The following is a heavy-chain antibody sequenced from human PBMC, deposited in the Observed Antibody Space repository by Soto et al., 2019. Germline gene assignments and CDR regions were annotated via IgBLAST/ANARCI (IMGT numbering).Heavy chain of an antibody. V-gene: IGHV4-61*01. CDR2: IYHSGST. CDR3: ARLSAAWFDP. Sequence: QVQLQESGPGLVKPSETLSLTCTVSGGSVSSGSYYWGWIRQPPGKGLEWIGYIYHSGSTNYNPSPKSRFTMKVDTSKDPFSLSLTSVTAADTAVYYCARLSAAWFDPWGQGTLVTVAS. D-gene: IGHD6-19*01. CDR1: GGSVSSGSYY. J-gene: IGHJ5*02.